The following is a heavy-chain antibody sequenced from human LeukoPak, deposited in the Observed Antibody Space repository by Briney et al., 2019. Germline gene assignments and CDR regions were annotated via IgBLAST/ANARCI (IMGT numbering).Heavy chain of an antibody. J-gene: IGHJ4*02. CDR1: GGSISSGSYY. D-gene: IGHD3-22*01. V-gene: IGHV4-61*02. CDR3: ARDVDYYRDY. CDR2: IYTSGST. Sequence: PSQTLSLTCTVSGGSISSGSYYWNWIRQPAGKGLEWIGRIYTSGSTNYNPSLKSRVTISVDTSKNQFSLNLSSVTAADTAVYYCARDVDYYRDYWGQGTLVTVSS.